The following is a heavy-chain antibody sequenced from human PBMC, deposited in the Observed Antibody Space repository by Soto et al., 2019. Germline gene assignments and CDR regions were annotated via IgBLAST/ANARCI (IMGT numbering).Heavy chain of an antibody. CDR3: AKGRSSGWYGNWFDP. Sequence: EVQLVESGGGLVQPGRSLRLSCAASGFTFDDYAMHWVRQAPGKGLEWVSGISWNSGSIGYADSVKGRFTISRDNAKNSLYLQMNSLRAEDTALYYCAKGRSSGWYGNWFDPWGQGTLVTVSS. V-gene: IGHV3-9*01. CDR2: ISWNSGSI. J-gene: IGHJ5*02. CDR1: GFTFDDYA. D-gene: IGHD6-19*01.